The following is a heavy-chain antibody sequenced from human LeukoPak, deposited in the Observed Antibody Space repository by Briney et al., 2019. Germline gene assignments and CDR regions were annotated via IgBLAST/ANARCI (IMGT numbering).Heavy chain of an antibody. D-gene: IGHD6-19*01. J-gene: IGHJ4*02. CDR3: ARRGAVAGRYFDY. Sequence: SETLSLTCTVSGGSISSSSYYWGWIRQPPGTGLEWIGSIYYSGSTYYNPSLKSRVTISVDTSKNQFSLKLSSVTAADTAVYYCARRGAVAGRYFDYWGQGTLVTVSS. V-gene: IGHV4-39*01. CDR1: GGSISSSSYY. CDR2: IYYSGST.